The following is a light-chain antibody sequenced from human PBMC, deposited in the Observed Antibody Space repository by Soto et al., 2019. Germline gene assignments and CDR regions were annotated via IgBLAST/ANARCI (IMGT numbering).Light chain of an antibody. J-gene: IGLJ1*01. Sequence: QSALTQPASVSGSPGQSITIPCTGTSSDIGGHNYVSWYQQHPGKAPKLMIYDVSNRPSGVSNRFSGSKSGNTASLTISGLQAEDEADYYCSSYTSSSTLEVFGTGIKLTVL. V-gene: IGLV2-14*03. CDR3: SSYTSSSTLEV. CDR1: SSDIGGHNY. CDR2: DVS.